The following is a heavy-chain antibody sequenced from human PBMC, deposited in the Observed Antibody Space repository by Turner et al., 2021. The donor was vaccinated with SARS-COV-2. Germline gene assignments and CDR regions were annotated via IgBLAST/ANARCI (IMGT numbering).Heavy chain of an antibody. V-gene: IGHV3-30-3*01. CDR1: GFTFIRYV. Sequence: QVQLVESGGGVVQPGRSLRLSCAASGFTFIRYVMHWVRQAPGKGLEWVAVRSYDGSNKYYADSVKGRFTISRDNSKNTLYLQMNSLRAEDTAVYYCARDSGDFDYWGQGTLVTVSS. J-gene: IGHJ4*02. CDR3: ARDSGDFDY. CDR2: RSYDGSNK. D-gene: IGHD3-10*01.